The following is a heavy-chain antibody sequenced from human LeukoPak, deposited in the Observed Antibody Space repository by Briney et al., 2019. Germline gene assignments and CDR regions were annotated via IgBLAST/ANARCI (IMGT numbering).Heavy chain of an antibody. D-gene: IGHD1-14*01. V-gene: IGHV4-4*07. CDR3: ARGLNQYYFDS. CDR2: FHSSGST. CDR1: GGSIGTFY. Sequence: SETLSLTCTVSGGSIGTFYWSWIRQPAGKGPEWIGRFHSSGSTNYTPSLKSRVTMSVDTSRTHFSLRLNSVTAADTAVYYCARGLNQYYFDSWGQGTLVTVSS. J-gene: IGHJ4*02.